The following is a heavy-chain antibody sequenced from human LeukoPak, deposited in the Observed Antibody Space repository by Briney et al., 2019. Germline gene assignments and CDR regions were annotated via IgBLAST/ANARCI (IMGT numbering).Heavy chain of an antibody. Sequence: SETLSLTCAVYGGSFSGYYWSWIRQPPGKGLEWIGEINHSGSTNYNPSLKSRVTISVDTSKNQFSLKLSSVTAADTAVYHCARGGGRITIFGVVIPDYYYYGMDVWGQGTTVTVSS. CDR2: INHSGST. CDR1: GGSFSGYY. CDR3: ARGGGRITIFGVVIPDYYYYGMDV. D-gene: IGHD3-3*01. J-gene: IGHJ6*02. V-gene: IGHV4-34*01.